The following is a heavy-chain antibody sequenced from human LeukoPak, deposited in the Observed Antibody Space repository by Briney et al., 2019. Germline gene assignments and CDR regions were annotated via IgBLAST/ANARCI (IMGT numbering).Heavy chain of an antibody. CDR2: INHSGST. J-gene: IGHJ3*02. V-gene: IGHV4-30-4*01. CDR1: GGSISSGASD. Sequence: PSETLSLTCTVSGGSISSGASDWGWIRQHPKRGLEWVGYINHSGSTYYNPSLKSRVTISVDTSKNQFSLKLSSVTAADTAVYYCAREPGIAAAGRDAFDIWGQGTMVTVSS. D-gene: IGHD6-13*01. CDR3: AREPGIAAAGRDAFDI.